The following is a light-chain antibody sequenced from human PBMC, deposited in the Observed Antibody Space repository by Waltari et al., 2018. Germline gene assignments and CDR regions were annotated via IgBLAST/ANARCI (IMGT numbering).Light chain of an antibody. V-gene: IGKV4-1*01. CDR3: QQYFTNPRT. CDR2: WAS. Sequence: DIMMTQAPDSLAVSLGERATINCKSSQSVLHSSNGRNYVAWYQQKEGQSPKLLFYWASTRETGVPERFSGSGSGTDFTLTISSLQAEDVAMYYCQQYFTNPRTFGPGTRVDVK. J-gene: IGKJ3*01. CDR1: QSVLHSSNGRNY.